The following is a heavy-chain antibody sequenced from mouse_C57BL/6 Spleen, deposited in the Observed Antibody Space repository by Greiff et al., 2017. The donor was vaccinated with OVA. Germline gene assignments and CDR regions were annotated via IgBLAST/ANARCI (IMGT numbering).Heavy chain of an antibody. V-gene: IGHV1-80*01. CDR2: IYPGDGDT. CDR1: GYAFSSYW. Sequence: VMLVESGAELVKPGASVKISCKASGYAFSSYWMNWVKQRPGKGLEWIGQIYPGDGDTNYNGKFKGKATLTADKSSSTAYMQLSSLTSEDSAVYFCARSRDYGYFDVWGTGTTVTVSS. D-gene: IGHD2-4*01. CDR3: ARSRDYGYFDV. J-gene: IGHJ1*03.